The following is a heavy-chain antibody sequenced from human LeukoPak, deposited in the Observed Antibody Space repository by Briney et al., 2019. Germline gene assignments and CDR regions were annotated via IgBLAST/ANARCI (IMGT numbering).Heavy chain of an antibody. Sequence: GGSLRLSCAASGFTFSSYGMHWVRQAPGKGLEWVAAISRDGSNKYYADSVKGRFTISRDNSKNTLYLQMNSLRAEDTAVYYCAKEDITMVRGVIIEEYFQHWGQGTLVTVSS. V-gene: IGHV3-30*18. J-gene: IGHJ1*01. CDR1: GFTFSSYG. D-gene: IGHD3-10*01. CDR2: ISRDGSNK. CDR3: AKEDITMVRGVIIEEYFQH.